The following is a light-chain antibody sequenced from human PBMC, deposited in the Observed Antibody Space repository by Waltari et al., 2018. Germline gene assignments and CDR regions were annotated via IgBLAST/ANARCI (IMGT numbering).Light chain of an antibody. CDR2: KAS. V-gene: IGKV1-5*03. J-gene: IGKJ4*02. Sequence: DIQMTQSPSTLSASVGDIVTITCRASQSVKNNLAWYQQKPGKAPKVLIHKASRLESGVPSRFSGSGYGTEFTLTISSLQPDDFATYYGQEDDTLPVTFGGGTKVEIK. CDR3: QEDDTLPVT. CDR1: QSVKNN.